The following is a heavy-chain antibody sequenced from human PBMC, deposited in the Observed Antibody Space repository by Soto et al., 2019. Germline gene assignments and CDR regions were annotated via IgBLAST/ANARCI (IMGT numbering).Heavy chain of an antibody. D-gene: IGHD4-17*01. CDR3: ARVNYGDYYYGMDV. V-gene: IGHV4-59*01. J-gene: IGHJ6*02. Sequence: SETLSLTCTVSGGSINYSYWTWIRQPPGKGLEWIGYISYTGSANYNASLKSRLTISVDTSKNQFSLKLSSVTAADTALHYCARVNYGDYYYGMDVWGQGTTVTVSS. CDR2: ISYTGSA. CDR1: GGSINYSY.